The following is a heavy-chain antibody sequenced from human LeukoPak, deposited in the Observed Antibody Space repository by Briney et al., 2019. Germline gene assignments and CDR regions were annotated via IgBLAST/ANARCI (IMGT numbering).Heavy chain of an antibody. J-gene: IGHJ4*02. CDR1: GYTFTSYG. Sequence: GASVKVSCKASGYTFTSYGISWVRQAPGQGLEWMGWISAYNGNTNYAQKLQGRVTMTTDTSTSTAYMELRSLRSDDTAVYYCARGQKGLGIAAAGKVFDYWGQGTLVTVSS. V-gene: IGHV1-18*01. CDR3: ARGQKGLGIAAAGKVFDY. D-gene: IGHD6-13*01. CDR2: ISAYNGNT.